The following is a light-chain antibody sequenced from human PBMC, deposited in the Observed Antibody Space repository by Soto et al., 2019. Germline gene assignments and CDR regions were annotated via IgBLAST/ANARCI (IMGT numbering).Light chain of an antibody. J-gene: IGKJ1*01. V-gene: IGKV3-11*01. CDR2: DAS. Sequence: EIVLTQSPATLSLSPGERATLSCRASQSISSYLDWFQQKPGQAPRLLIYDASNRATGIPARFSGSGSGTDFTLTISRLDPEDFAVYYCQQRSNWPPWTFGQGTKVEIK. CDR3: QQRSNWPPWT. CDR1: QSISSY.